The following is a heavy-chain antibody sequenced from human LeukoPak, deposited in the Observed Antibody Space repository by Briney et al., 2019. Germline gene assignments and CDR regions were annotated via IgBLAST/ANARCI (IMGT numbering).Heavy chain of an antibody. Sequence: SETLSLTCAVYGGSFSGYYWSWIRQPPGKGLEWIGEINHSGSTNYNPSLKSRVTISVDTSKNQFSLKLSSVTAADTAVYYCARYREVSSLGFDPWGQGILVTVSS. V-gene: IGHV4-34*01. CDR3: ARYREVSSLGFDP. CDR1: GGSFSGYY. CDR2: INHSGST. D-gene: IGHD5/OR15-5a*01. J-gene: IGHJ5*02.